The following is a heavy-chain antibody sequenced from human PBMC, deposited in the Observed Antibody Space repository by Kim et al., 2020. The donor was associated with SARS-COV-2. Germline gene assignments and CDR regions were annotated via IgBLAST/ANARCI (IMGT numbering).Heavy chain of an antibody. CDR3: AKDSRDGYNYAEYFHH. CDR1: GFTFSSYA. V-gene: IGHV3-23*01. CDR2: ISGSGGST. J-gene: IGHJ1*01. D-gene: IGHD5-12*01. Sequence: GGSLRLSCAASGFTFSSYAMSWVRQAPGKGLEWVSAISGSGGSTYYGDSVKGRVTISRDNSKNTLYLQMNSLRAEDTAVYYCAKDSRDGYNYAEYFHHWGQGTLVTVSS.